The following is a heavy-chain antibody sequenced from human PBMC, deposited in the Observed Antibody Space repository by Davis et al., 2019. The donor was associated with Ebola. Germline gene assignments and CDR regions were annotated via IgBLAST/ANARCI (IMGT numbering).Heavy chain of an antibody. J-gene: IGHJ4*02. CDR2: VYYSGST. Sequence: SETLSLTCTVSGRSVSRGYYYWSWVWQAPGKGLEWIGYVYYSGSTKNNPSLKSRVTISVDTSKNQFSLKLSSVTTAEPAVYYCARVWNDYGSGSYYDYWDQGILVTVSS. D-gene: IGHD3-10*01. V-gene: IGHV4-61*01. CDR1: GRSVSRGYYY. CDR3: ARVWNDYGSGSYYDY.